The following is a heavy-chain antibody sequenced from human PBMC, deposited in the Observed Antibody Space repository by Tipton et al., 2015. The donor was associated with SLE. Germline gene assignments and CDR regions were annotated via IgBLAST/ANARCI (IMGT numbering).Heavy chain of an antibody. J-gene: IGHJ3*02. CDR2: ISYDGSNK. V-gene: IGHV3-30-3*01. Sequence: SLRLSCAASAFTFSSYAMHWVRQAPGKGLEWVAVISYDGSNKYYADSVKGRFTISRDNSKNTLYLQMNSLRAEDTAVYYCARAAVLWFGVDAFDIWGQGTMVTVSS. D-gene: IGHD3-10*01. CDR1: AFTFSSYA. CDR3: ARAAVLWFGVDAFDI.